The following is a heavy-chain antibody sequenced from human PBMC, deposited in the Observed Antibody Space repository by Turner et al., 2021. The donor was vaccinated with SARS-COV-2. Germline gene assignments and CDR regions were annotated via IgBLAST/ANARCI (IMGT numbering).Heavy chain of an antibody. Sequence: TLKDSGPTLVKPTQTLTLTCTFSGFSLSTSGGGVGWIRQPPGKALEWLALIYWDVYKRYSPSLKSRLTINKDTSKNQVVLTMNNTDPVETATDYCAHKVVVANFDYWGQGTLVTVSS. CDR3: AHKVVVANFDY. J-gene: IGHJ4*02. CDR1: GFSLSTSGGG. CDR2: IYWDVYK. V-gene: IGHV2-5*02. D-gene: IGHD2-15*01.